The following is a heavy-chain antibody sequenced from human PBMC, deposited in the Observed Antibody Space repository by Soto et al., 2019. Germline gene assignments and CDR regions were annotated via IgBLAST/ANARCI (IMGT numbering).Heavy chain of an antibody. CDR2: FDPEDGET. CDR3: ATGPGGHLRFLEWLQSRYYYYYYMDV. CDR1: GYTLTELS. Sequence: GASVKVSCKVSGYTLTELSMHWVRQAPGKGLEWMGGFDPEDGETIYTQKFQGRVTMTEDTSTDTAYMELSSLRSEDTAVYYCATGPGGHLRFLEWLQSRYYYYYYMDVWGKGTTVTVSS. V-gene: IGHV1-24*01. J-gene: IGHJ6*03. D-gene: IGHD3-3*01.